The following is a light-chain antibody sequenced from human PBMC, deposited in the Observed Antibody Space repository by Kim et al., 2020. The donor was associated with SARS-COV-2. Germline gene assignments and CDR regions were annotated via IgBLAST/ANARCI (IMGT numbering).Light chain of an antibody. CDR3: QAWDSSTYV. CDR1: KLGDKY. CDR2: QDS. J-gene: IGLJ1*01. Sequence: SYELTQPPSVSVSPGQTASITCSGDKLGDKYACWYQRKPGQSPVLVIYQDSKRPSGIPERFSGSNSGNTATLTISGTQAMDEADYYCQAWDSSTYVFGTG. V-gene: IGLV3-1*01.